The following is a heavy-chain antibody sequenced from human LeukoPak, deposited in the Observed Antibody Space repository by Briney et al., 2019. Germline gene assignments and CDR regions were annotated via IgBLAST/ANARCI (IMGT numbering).Heavy chain of an antibody. V-gene: IGHV3-23*01. J-gene: IGHJ6*02. CDR2: ISGSGDST. CDR3: AKEYGQLGYYYYGMDV. Sequence: GGSLRLSCAASGFTFSSYAMSWVRQAPGKGLEWVSAISGSGDSTYYGDSVKGRFTISRDNSKNTLYLQMNSLRAEDTAVYYCAKEYGQLGYYYYGMDVWGQGTTVTVSS. CDR1: GFTFSSYA. D-gene: IGHD6-6*01.